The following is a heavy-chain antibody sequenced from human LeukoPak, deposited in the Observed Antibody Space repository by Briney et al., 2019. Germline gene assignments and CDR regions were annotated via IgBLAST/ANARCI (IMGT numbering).Heavy chain of an antibody. CDR3: ARVLGVGATVAFDI. Sequence: PGGSLRLSCAASGFTFSSYSMNWVRQAPGKGLEWVSSISSSSSCIYYADSVKGRLTISRDNAKNSLYLQMNSLRAEDTAVYYCARVLGVGATVAFDIWGQGTMVTVSS. J-gene: IGHJ3*02. CDR2: ISSSSSCI. V-gene: IGHV3-21*01. D-gene: IGHD1-26*01. CDR1: GFTFSSYS.